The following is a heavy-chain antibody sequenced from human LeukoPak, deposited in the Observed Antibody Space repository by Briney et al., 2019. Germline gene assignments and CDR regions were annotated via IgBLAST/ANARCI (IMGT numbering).Heavy chain of an antibody. J-gene: IGHJ6*03. V-gene: IGHV4-34*01. Sequence: SETLSLTCAVYGGSFSAYYWSWIRQPPGKGLEWIGEINHSGGTNYNPPLKSRVSISVNTSKNQFSLKLSSVTAADTAVYYCAGYYYYMDVWGKGTTVTVSS. CDR3: AGYYYYMDV. CDR2: INHSGGT. CDR1: GGSFSAYY.